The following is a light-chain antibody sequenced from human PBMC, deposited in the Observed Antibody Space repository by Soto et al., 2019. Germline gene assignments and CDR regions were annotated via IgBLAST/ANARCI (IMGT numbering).Light chain of an antibody. V-gene: IGLV2-8*01. CDR3: KSYAGSNTYV. J-gene: IGLJ1*01. Sequence: QPPSASGSPGQSVTISCTGTKNDIGVYDFVSWYQHHPGKAPRLIIYEVVQRPSGVPDRFSGSKSGNTASLTVSGPQAADEADYFCKSYAGSNTYVFGSGTKVTVL. CDR2: EVV. CDR1: KNDIGVYDF.